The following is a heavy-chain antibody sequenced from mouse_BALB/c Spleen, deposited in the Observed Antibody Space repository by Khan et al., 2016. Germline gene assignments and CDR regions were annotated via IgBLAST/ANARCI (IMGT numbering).Heavy chain of an antibody. D-gene: IGHD1-1*01. CDR3: ERELRYFDY. J-gene: IGHJ2*01. CDR2: ISSGGST. CDR1: GFTFSSYA. Sequence: EVELVESGGGLVKPGGSLKLSCAAAGFTFSSYAMSWVRQTPEKRLEWVASISSGGSTYYPDSVKGRFTISRDNARNILYLQMSSLRSEDTATYYCERELRYFDYWGQGTTLTVSS. V-gene: IGHV5-6-5*01.